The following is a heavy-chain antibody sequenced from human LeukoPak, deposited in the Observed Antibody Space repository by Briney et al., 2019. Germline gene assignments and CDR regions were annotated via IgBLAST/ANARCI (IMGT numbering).Heavy chain of an antibody. Sequence: SETLSLTCAVSGGSISSGGYSWSWIRQPPGKGLEWIGYIYHSGSTYYNPSLKSRVTISVDRSKNQFSLKLSSVTAADTAVYYCARNGGDGYNYNYWGQGTLVTVSS. J-gene: IGHJ4*02. V-gene: IGHV4-30-2*01. CDR1: GGSISSGGYS. CDR3: ARNGGDGYNYNY. D-gene: IGHD5-24*01. CDR2: IYHSGST.